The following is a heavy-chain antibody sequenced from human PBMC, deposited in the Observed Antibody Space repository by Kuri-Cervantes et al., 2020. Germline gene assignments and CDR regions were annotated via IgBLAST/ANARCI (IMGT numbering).Heavy chain of an antibody. D-gene: IGHD6-13*01. J-gene: IGHJ4*02. Sequence: SQTLSLTCAISGDSVSSNNPTWNWIRQSPSRGLEWLGRTYYRSKWYNDYAVSVKSRIAINPDTSKNQFSLQLNSVTPEDTGVYYCARVTAAAGWGFDYWGRGTLVTVSS. V-gene: IGHV6-1*01. CDR2: TYYRSKWYN. CDR1: GDSVSSNNPT. CDR3: ARVTAAAGWGFDY.